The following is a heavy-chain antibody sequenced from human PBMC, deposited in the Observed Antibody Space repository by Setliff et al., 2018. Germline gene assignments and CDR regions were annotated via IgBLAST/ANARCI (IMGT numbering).Heavy chain of an antibody. D-gene: IGHD6-25*01. V-gene: IGHV1-18*01. Sequence: ASVKVSCKASGYTFTSYGISWVRQAPGQGLEWMGWISAYNGDTNYAQKLQGRVTMTTDTSTSTAYMELRSLRSDDTAVYYCARAPAYISAPGSYAFDIWGQGTMVTVSS. CDR1: GYTFTSYG. CDR3: ARAPAYISAPGSYAFDI. J-gene: IGHJ3*02. CDR2: ISAYNGDT.